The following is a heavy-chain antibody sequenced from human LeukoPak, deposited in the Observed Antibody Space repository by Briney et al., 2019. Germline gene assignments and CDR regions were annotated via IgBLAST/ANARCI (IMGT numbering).Heavy chain of an antibody. V-gene: IGHV3-21*01. CDR2: ISSSSSYI. Sequence: GGSLRLSCAASGFTFSSYSMNWVRQAPGKGLEWVSSISSSSSYIYYADSVRDRFTISRDNAKNSLYLQMNSLRAEDTAVYYCARQPYSSGWYDLDYWGQGTLVTVSS. CDR3: ARQPYSSGWYDLDY. D-gene: IGHD6-19*01. CDR1: GFTFSSYS. J-gene: IGHJ4*02.